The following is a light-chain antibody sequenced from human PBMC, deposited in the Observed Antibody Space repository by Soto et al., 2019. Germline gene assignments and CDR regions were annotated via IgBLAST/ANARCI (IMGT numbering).Light chain of an antibody. CDR3: QQRSTWPLT. J-gene: IGKJ4*01. V-gene: IGKV3-11*01. Sequence: EIVLTQSPATLPLSPGDRATLSCRASQSVGRYLAWYQQKVGQAPRLLIYEAAARATGIHARFSGGGSGTDFTLTIISLEPEDVEVYYCQQRSTWPLTFGGGTNVEI. CDR2: EAA. CDR1: QSVGRY.